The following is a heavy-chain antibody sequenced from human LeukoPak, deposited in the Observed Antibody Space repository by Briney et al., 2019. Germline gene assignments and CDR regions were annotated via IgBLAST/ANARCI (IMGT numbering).Heavy chain of an antibody. CDR1: GFTFSSYA. J-gene: IGHJ4*02. CDR3: ANLITMVRGVIIDY. Sequence: PGGSLRLSCAASGFTFSSYAMSWVRQAPGKGLEWVSAISGSGGSTYYADSVKGRFTISRDNSKNTLYLQMNSLRAEDTAVCYCANLITMVRGVIIDYWGQGTLVTVSS. D-gene: IGHD3-10*01. V-gene: IGHV3-23*01. CDR2: ISGSGGST.